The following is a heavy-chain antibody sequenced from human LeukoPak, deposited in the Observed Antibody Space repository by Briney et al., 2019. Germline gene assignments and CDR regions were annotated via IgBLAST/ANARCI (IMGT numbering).Heavy chain of an antibody. Sequence: ASVKVSCKASGYTFTSYGISWVRQAPGQGLEWMGWISAYNGNTNYAQKLQGRVTMTTDTSTSTAYMELRSLRSDDTAVYYCARGRSRTVTTRSSYPHFDYWGQGTLVTVSS. CDR1: GYTFTSYG. J-gene: IGHJ4*02. V-gene: IGHV1-18*01. CDR3: ARGRSRTVTTRSSYPHFDY. CDR2: ISAYNGNT. D-gene: IGHD4-11*01.